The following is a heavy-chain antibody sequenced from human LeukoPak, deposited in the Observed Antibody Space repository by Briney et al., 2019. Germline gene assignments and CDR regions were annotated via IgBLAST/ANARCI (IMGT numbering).Heavy chain of an antibody. CDR2: IYSGGST. CDR3: AREGYCSSTSCYTLGDAFDI. Sequence: GGSLRLSCAASGFTVSSNYMRWVRQAPGKGLEWVSVIYSGGSTYYADSLKGRFTISRDDFNNTLYLQMNSMRAEDTAVYYCAREGYCSSTSCYTLGDAFDIWGQGTMVTVSS. CDR1: GFTVSSNY. J-gene: IGHJ3*02. V-gene: IGHV3-53*01. D-gene: IGHD2-2*02.